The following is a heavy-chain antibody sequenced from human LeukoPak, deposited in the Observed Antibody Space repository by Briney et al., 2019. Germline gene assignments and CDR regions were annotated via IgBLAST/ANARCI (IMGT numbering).Heavy chain of an antibody. J-gene: IGHJ4*02. V-gene: IGHV3-74*01. D-gene: IGHD2-15*01. CDR1: GFTFSSYW. CDR3: ARGLLGIDY. Sequence: GGSLRLSCAASGFTFSSYWMHWVRQAPGKGPVWVSRINNDGSGTTYADSVKGRFTISRDDAKNTLYLQMNSLRVEDTAVYYCARGLLGIDYWGQGTLVTVSS. CDR2: INNDGSGT.